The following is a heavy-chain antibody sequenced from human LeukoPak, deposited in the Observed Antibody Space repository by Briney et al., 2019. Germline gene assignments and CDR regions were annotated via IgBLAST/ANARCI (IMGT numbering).Heavy chain of an antibody. CDR2: ISGSGGST. D-gene: IGHD6-19*01. V-gene: IGHV3-23*01. Sequence: GGSLRLSCAASGFTFSSYAMSWVRQAPGKGLEWVSAISGSGGSTYYADSVKGRFTISRDNSKNTLYLQMNSLRAEDTAVYYCAKERESSGWYEGGFDYWGQGTLVAVSS. CDR1: GFTFSSYA. CDR3: AKERESSGWYEGGFDY. J-gene: IGHJ4*02.